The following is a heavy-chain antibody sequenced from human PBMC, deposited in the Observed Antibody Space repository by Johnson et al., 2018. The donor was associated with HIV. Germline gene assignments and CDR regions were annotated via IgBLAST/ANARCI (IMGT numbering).Heavy chain of an antibody. CDR2: ISGDDDIT. Sequence: EVQLVESGGGLVQPGRSLRLSCAASGFTFDDYAMHWVRQAPGKGLEWVSAISGDDDITYYADSVKGRFTISRDNSKNTLYLQMSSLRAEDTAVYYCANALIFDAFDIWGQGTMVTVSS. V-gene: IGHV3-23*04. CDR3: ANALIFDAFDI. J-gene: IGHJ3*02. CDR1: GFTFDDYA. D-gene: IGHD3-9*01.